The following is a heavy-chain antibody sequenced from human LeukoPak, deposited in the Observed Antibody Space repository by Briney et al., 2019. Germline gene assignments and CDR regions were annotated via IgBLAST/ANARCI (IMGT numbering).Heavy chain of an antibody. J-gene: IGHJ5*02. CDR2: KYCSGCT. CDR3: ARGGVQLWTDRELYL. Sequence: SETLSLTCYVYGDSMGYQYWSWIRQPPGKGLEWIRYKYCSGCTNSTASIESRVTISLDTSNNEAALKVTSVTAADTAGYYCARGGVQLWTDRELYLWGQGTLVTVSS. D-gene: IGHD5-18*01. CDR1: GDSMGYQY. V-gene: IGHV4-59*11.